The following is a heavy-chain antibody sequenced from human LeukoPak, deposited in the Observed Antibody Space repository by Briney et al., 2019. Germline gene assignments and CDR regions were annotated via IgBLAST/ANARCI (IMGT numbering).Heavy chain of an antibody. V-gene: IGHV3-9*02. J-gene: IGHJ6*02. CDR2: IMWRSGST. Sequence: GGSLRLSCAVSGFTSDDHAMHWVRQASGKGREWVAGIMWRSGSTGYGDSVKGRFTISRDNAKKSLYLQMNGLRAEDTAFYYCTKDLTPGGADVWGQGTTVTVSS. D-gene: IGHD3-10*01. CDR3: TKDLTPGGADV. CDR1: GFTSDDHA.